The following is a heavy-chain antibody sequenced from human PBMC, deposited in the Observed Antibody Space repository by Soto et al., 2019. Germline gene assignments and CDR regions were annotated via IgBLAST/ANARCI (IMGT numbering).Heavy chain of an antibody. CDR1: GCSINDFY. D-gene: IGHD6-6*01. CDR2: IYYSGST. Sequence: XETLSLTCTVAGCSINDFYWSWIRQPPGKGLEWIGYIYYSGSTDYNPSLKSRVTISVDPSKTQFSLNLRSVNTADTAVYYCARLGGVEARTFDYWGQGTLV. J-gene: IGHJ4*02. CDR3: ARLGGVEARTFDY. V-gene: IGHV4-59*12.